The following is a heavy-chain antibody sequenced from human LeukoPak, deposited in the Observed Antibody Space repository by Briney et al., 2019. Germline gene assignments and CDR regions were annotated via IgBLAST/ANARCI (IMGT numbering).Heavy chain of an antibody. V-gene: IGHV1-69*05. CDR2: IIPIFGTA. CDR3: ARDRISSSWPHLDY. Sequence: SXKVSCKASGGTFISYAISWVRQAPGQGLEWMGRIIPIFGTANYAQKFQGRVTITTDESKSTAYMEMSSLRSEDTAVYYCARDRISSSWPHLDYWGQGTLVTVSS. J-gene: IGHJ4*02. D-gene: IGHD6-13*01. CDR1: GGTFISYA.